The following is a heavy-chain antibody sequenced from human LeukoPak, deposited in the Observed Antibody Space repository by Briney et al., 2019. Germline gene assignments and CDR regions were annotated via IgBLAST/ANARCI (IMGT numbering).Heavy chain of an antibody. V-gene: IGHV5-51*01. Sequence: KRGESLKISCKGSGYSFTSYWIGWVRQMPGKGLEWMGIIYPGDSDTRYSPSFQGQVTISADKSISTAYLQWSSLKASDTAMYYCARGGIVLMVYAPYFDYWGQGTLVTVSP. J-gene: IGHJ4*02. CDR3: ARGGIVLMVYAPYFDY. CDR1: GYSFTSYW. CDR2: IYPGDSDT. D-gene: IGHD2-8*01.